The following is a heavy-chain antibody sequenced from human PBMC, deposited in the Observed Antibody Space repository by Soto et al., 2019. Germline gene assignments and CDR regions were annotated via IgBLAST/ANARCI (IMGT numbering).Heavy chain of an antibody. J-gene: IGHJ4*02. CDR1: GFTFSSYT. V-gene: IGHV3-48*02. CDR3: ARYNFGPLDY. Sequence: GGSLRLSCAASGFTFSSYTMNWVRQAPGKGLERVSYISSNSKTIYYADSVKGRFIISRDNDNNSVDLQMNSLRDEDTAVYYCARYNFGPLDYWGQGTRVTVSS. D-gene: IGHD1-20*01. CDR2: ISSNSKTI.